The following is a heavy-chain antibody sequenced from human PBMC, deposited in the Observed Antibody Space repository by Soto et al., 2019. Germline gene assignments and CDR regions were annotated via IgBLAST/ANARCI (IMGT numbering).Heavy chain of an antibody. CDR3: AREKPSSSSIAAAGNAWFDP. V-gene: IGHV4-31*03. D-gene: IGHD6-13*01. CDR2: IYYSGST. J-gene: IGHJ5*02. CDR1: DGSIRGGGCY. Sequence: PSELMSVTNSVSDGSIRGGGCYWSWLRKHPGKGLEWIGYIYYSGSTYYNPSLKSRVTISVDTSKNQFSLKLSSVTAADTAVYYCAREKPSSSSIAAAGNAWFDPWGQGTLVTVSS.